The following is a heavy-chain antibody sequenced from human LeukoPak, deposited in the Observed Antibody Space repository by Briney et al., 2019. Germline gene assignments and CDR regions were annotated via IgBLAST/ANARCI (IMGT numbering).Heavy chain of an antibody. D-gene: IGHD2-21*01. V-gene: IGHV3-23*01. Sequence: PGGSLRLSCAASGLAFSSYAMSWVRQAPGKGREWVSGISGSGGSTYYADSVKGRFTISRDNSNNTLYLQMNSLRVEDTAVHYCAKVPLTWLVRDYYYMDVWGKGTTVTVSS. CDR3: AKVPLTWLVRDYYYMDV. CDR2: ISGSGGST. CDR1: GLAFSSYA. J-gene: IGHJ6*03.